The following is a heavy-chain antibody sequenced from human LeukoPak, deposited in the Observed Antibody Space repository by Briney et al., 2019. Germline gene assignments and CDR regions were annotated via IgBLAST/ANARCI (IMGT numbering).Heavy chain of an antibody. CDR1: GFTFSSYA. Sequence: PGRSLRLSCAASGFTFSSYAMHWVRQAPGKGLEWVAVISYDGSNKYYADSVKGRFTISRDNSKNTLYLQMNSLRAEDTAVYYCARARLHPVSESFHKGDWFDPWGQGTLVTVSS. V-gene: IGHV3-30-3*01. CDR3: ARARLHPVSESFHKGDWFDP. J-gene: IGHJ5*02. CDR2: ISYDGSNK. D-gene: IGHD3-10*01.